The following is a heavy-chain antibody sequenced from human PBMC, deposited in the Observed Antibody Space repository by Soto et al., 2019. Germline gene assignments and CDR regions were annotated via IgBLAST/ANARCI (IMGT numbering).Heavy chain of an antibody. CDR3: AKVNAWFGEWNPLSN. Sequence: PGGSLRLSCAASGFTFSSYAMSWVRQAPGKGLEWVSAISGSGGSTYYADSVKGRFTISRDNSKNTLYLQMNSLRAEDTAVYYCAKVNAWFGEWNPLSNWGQGTLVTVSS. CDR1: GFTFSSYA. D-gene: IGHD3-10*01. J-gene: IGHJ4*02. CDR2: ISGSGGST. V-gene: IGHV3-23*01.